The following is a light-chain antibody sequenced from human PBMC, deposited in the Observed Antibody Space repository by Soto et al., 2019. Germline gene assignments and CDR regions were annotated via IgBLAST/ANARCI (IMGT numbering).Light chain of an antibody. J-gene: IGLJ1*01. Sequence: QSVLTQPPSASGTPGQRVTISCSGTSSNIGTNTVTWYQQLPGTAPKFLIYSNNQRPSGVPDRFSGSKSGTSASLAISGLQSADEADYYCAVWDDSLGGSYVFGTGTKLTVL. V-gene: IGLV1-44*01. CDR3: AVWDDSLGGSYV. CDR2: SNN. CDR1: SSNIGTNT.